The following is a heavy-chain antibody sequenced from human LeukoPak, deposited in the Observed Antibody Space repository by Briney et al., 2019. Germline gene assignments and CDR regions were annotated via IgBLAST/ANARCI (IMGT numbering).Heavy chain of an antibody. CDR1: GYTFTSYD. V-gene: IGHV1-18*01. J-gene: IGHJ3*02. CDR2: MNPNSGNT. D-gene: IGHD3-10*01. Sequence: ASVKVSCKASGYTFTSYDINWVRQATGQGLEWMGWMNPNSGNTNYAQKLQGRVTMTTDTSTSTAYMELRSLRSDDTAVYYCARDLGPYGSGSHDAFDIWGQGTMVTVSS. CDR3: ARDLGPYGSGSHDAFDI.